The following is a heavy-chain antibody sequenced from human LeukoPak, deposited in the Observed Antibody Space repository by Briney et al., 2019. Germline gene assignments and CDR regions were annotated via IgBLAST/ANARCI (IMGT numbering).Heavy chain of an antibody. D-gene: IGHD2-15*01. CDR3: AKDHEGCSGGSCYFTWFDP. J-gene: IGHJ5*02. CDR2: IKQDGSEK. CDR1: GFTFSSYW. V-gene: IGHV3-7*01. Sequence: GGSLRLSCAASGFTFSSYWMSLVRQAPGKGLERVANIKQDGSEKYYVDSVKGRFTISRDNAKNSLYLRMNSLRAEDTAVYYCAKDHEGCSGGSCYFTWFDPWGQGTLVTVSS.